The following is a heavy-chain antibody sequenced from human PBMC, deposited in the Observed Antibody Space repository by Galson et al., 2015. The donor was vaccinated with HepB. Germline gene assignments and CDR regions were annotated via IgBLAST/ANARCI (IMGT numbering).Heavy chain of an antibody. CDR2: MSPDSGDT. CDR1: GYTFTNYD. V-gene: IGHV1-8*02. Sequence: SVKVSCKASGYTFTNYDINWVRQATGQGLEWVGWMSPDSGDTDSAQKFQGRVTMTRNTSISTTYMELSSLRSDDTAVYYCARVPKYYDFWSGSYRSSYSYMDVWGQGSTVTVSS. CDR3: ARVPKYYDFWSGSYRSSYSYMDV. J-gene: IGHJ6*03. D-gene: IGHD3-3*01.